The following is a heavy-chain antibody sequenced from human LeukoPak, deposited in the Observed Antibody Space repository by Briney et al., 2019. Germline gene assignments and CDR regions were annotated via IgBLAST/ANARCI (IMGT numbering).Heavy chain of an antibody. CDR3: ARDGSHYYFDY. CDR1: GGSISSGGYY. V-gene: IGHV4-30-2*01. J-gene: IGHJ4*02. CDR2: IYHSGST. Sequence: SETLSLTCTVSGGSISSGGYYWSWIRQPPGKGLEWIGYIYHSGSTYYNPSLKSRVTISVDRSKNQFSLKLSSVTAADTAVYYCARDGSHYYFDYWGQGTLVTVSS.